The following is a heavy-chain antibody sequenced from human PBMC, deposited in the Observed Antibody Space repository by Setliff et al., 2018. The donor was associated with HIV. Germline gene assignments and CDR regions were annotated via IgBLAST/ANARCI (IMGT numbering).Heavy chain of an antibody. Sequence: ASVKVSCKASGYTFDNYCITWLRQAPGQGLEWVGWINPYNANANNAQKVQGRITMTTDSFTNTAYMELRSLRSDDTAVYYCARSPDTSGYYRFDSFDMWCQGTMVTVSS. D-gene: IGHD3-22*01. V-gene: IGHV1-18*01. CDR2: INPYNANA. CDR3: ARSPDTSGYYRFDSFDM. CDR1: GYTFDNYC. J-gene: IGHJ3*02.